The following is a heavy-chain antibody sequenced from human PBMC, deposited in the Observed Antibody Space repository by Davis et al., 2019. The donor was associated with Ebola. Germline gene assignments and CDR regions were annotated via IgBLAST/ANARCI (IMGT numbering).Heavy chain of an antibody. Sequence: SETLSLTCTVSGGSISSYYWSWIRQPPGKGLEWIGYIYYSGSTNYNPSLKSRVTISVDTSKNQFSLKLSSVTAADTAVYYCATLMTTVTTGWFDPWGQGTLVTVSS. CDR1: GGSISSYY. D-gene: IGHD4-17*01. CDR2: IYYSGST. J-gene: IGHJ5*02. V-gene: IGHV4-59*08. CDR3: ATLMTTVTTGWFDP.